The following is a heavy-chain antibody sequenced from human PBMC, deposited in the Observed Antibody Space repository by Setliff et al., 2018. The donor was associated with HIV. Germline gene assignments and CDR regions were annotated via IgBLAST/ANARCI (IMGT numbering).Heavy chain of an antibody. J-gene: IGHJ4*02. CDR3: ARQTVTVGIPGYFDS. V-gene: IGHV1-24*01. CDR1: GYTLTELS. Sequence: ASVKVSCKVSGYTLTELSMHWVRQAPGKGLEWMGGFDPEDGETIYAQKFQGRVTITTDESTSTGYMELSSLRSEDTAVYYCARQTVTVGIPGYFDSWGQGTLVTVSS. D-gene: IGHD6-13*01. CDR2: FDPEDGET.